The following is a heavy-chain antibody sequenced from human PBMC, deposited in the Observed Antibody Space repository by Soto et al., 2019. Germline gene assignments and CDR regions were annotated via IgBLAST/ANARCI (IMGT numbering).Heavy chain of an antibody. D-gene: IGHD5-12*01. CDR1: GGSVSSGSYY. CDR3: AREERGYSGYDPGWFDP. Sequence: KTSETLSLTCTVSGGSVSSGSYYWSWIRQPPGKGLEWIGYIYYSGSTNYNPSLKSRVTISVDTSKNQFSLKLSSVTAADTAVYYCAREERGYSGYDPGWFDPWGQGTLVTVSS. J-gene: IGHJ5*02. V-gene: IGHV4-61*01. CDR2: IYYSGST.